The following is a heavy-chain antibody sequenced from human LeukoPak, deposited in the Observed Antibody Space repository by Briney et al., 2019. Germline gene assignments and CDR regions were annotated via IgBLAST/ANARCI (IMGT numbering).Heavy chain of an antibody. CDR1: GGTFSSYA. J-gene: IGHJ4*02. CDR2: IIPIFGTA. Sequence: SVKVSCKASGGTFSSYAISWVRQAPGQGLEWMGGIIPIFGTANYAQKFQGRVTITADESTSTANMELSSLRSEDTAVYYCARTHDYGDERPYYFDYWGQGTLVTVSS. V-gene: IGHV1-69*13. D-gene: IGHD4-17*01. CDR3: ARTHDYGDERPYYFDY.